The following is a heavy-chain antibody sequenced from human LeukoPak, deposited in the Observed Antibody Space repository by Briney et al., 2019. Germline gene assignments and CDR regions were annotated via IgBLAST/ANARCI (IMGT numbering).Heavy chain of an antibody. Sequence: SETLSLTCTVSGGSISSSSFYWGWIRQPPGKGLEWIGTIYYSGSTFYNPSLKSRVTISVDTSKNQFSLKLSSVTAADTAVYYCARGREIRMATMIRGIRKKQPYFDYWGQGTLVTVSS. V-gene: IGHV4-39*07. J-gene: IGHJ4*02. CDR2: IYYSGST. CDR3: ARGREIRMATMIRGIRKKQPYFDY. D-gene: IGHD5-24*01. CDR1: GGSISSSSFY.